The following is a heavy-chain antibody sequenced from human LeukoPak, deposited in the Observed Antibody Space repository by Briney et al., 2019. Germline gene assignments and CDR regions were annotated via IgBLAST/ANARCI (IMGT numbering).Heavy chain of an antibody. V-gene: IGHV1-2*02. CDR3: ARDGVFRFEVGDVYYYYMDV. D-gene: IGHD2-21*02. CDR1: GYTFTGYF. J-gene: IGHJ6*03. Sequence: ASVKVSCKASGYTFTGYFIHWVRQAPGQGLEWMGWINPNSGGTNYAQKFQGRVTMTRDTSIITAYMELTRLIFDDTAMYYCARDGVFRFEVGDVYYYYMDVWGKGTTVIISS. CDR2: INPNSGGT.